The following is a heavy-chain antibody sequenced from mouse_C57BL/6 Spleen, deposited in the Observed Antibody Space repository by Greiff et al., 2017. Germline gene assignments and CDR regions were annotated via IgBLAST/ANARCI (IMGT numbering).Heavy chain of an antibody. D-gene: IGHD1-1*01. J-gene: IGHJ3*01. Sequence: EVQLQQSGPELVKPGASVKIPCKASGYTFTDYNMDWVKQSHGKSLEWIGDINPNNGGTIYNQKFKGKATLTGNTSSRTASMELRSLTSDDTAVYCCSRRDYGSSYDGLAYWGQGTLVTVSA. CDR2: INPNNGGT. CDR1: GYTFTDYN. V-gene: IGHV1-18*01. CDR3: SRRDYGSSYDGLAY.